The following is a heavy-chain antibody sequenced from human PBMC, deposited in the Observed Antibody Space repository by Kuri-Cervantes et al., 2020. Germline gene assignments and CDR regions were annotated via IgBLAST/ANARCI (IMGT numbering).Heavy chain of an antibody. J-gene: IGHJ3*02. CDR3: ANRRDAFDI. Sequence: GESLKISCAASGFTFSSYGMHWVRQAPGKGLEWVAVIRYDGSNKYYADSVKGRFTISRDNSKNTLYLQMNSLRAEDTAVYYCANRRDAFDIWGQGTMVTVSS. V-gene: IGHV3-30*02. CDR1: GFTFSSYG. CDR2: IRYDGSNK.